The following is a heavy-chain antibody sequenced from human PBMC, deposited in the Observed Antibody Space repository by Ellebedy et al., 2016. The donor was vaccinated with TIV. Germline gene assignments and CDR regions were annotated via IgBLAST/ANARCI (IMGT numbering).Heavy chain of an antibody. CDR2: ISAGGDNT. CDR1: GFTFSSFA. CDR3: TKGTSSGFNYDRVGSEY. Sequence: GGSLRLSCAASGFTFSSFAMHRVRQAPGKGLEWLSVISAGGDNTYHADSVKGRFTVTRENFKNTAYLQMDRLKAEDTAVYYCTKGTSSGFNYDRVGSEYWGQGTLVTVSS. V-gene: IGHV3-23*01. J-gene: IGHJ4*02. D-gene: IGHD3-22*01.